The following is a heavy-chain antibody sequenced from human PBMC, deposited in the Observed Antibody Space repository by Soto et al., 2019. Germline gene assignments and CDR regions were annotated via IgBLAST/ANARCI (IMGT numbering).Heavy chain of an antibody. V-gene: IGHV3-23*01. CDR3: AKVRGPYSSGWYDFDP. CDR1: GFTFNIYA. D-gene: IGHD6-13*01. J-gene: IGHJ5*02. CDR2: VSVSGATA. Sequence: EVQLLESGGGLVQPGGSLRLACSASGFTFNIYAMSWVRQAPGKGLEWVSGVSVSGATAHYADPVKGRFTISRDNSKNTIYLQMSSLRAEDTALYYCAKVRGPYSSGWYDFDPWGQCTLVTVSS.